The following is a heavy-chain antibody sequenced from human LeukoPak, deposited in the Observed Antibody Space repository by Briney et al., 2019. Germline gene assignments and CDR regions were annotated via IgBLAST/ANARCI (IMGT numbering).Heavy chain of an antibody. CDR1: GFTFSNYW. Sequence: GGSLRLSCVASGFTFSNYWMHWVRQAPGKGLMWVSRINTDGGSTRCADSVRGRFTISRDNAKNTLYLEMNSLRAEDTAVYYCARAGYCSGATCYSFGDYWGQGARVTVSS. CDR2: INTDGGST. D-gene: IGHD2-15*01. V-gene: IGHV3-74*01. J-gene: IGHJ4*02. CDR3: ARAGYCSGATCYSFGDY.